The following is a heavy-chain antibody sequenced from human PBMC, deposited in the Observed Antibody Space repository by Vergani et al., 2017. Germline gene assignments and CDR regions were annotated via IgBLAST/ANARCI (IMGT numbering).Heavy chain of an antibody. Sequence: EVQLLESGGGLVQPGGSLRLPCAASGFTFDDYAMHWVRQAPGKGLEWVSGISWNSGSIGYADSVKGRFTISRDNAKNSLYLQMNSLRAEETALYYCASTPTAVDSSSWTLDYWGQGTLVTVSS. CDR3: ASTPTAVDSSSWTLDY. J-gene: IGHJ4*02. D-gene: IGHD6-13*01. CDR2: ISWNSGSI. V-gene: IGHV3-9*01. CDR1: GFTFDDYA.